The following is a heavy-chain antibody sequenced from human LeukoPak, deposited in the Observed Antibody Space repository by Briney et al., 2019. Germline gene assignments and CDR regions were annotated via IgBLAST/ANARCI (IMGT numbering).Heavy chain of an antibody. D-gene: IGHD2-2*01. CDR2: ISWNSGSI. Sequence: GGSLRLSCAASGFTFDDYAMHWVRQAPGKGLEWVSGISWNSGSIGYADSVKGRFTISRDNAKNSLYLQMNSLRAEDTALYYCAKDTCSSTSCSNDYWGQGTLVTVSS. V-gene: IGHV3-9*01. CDR3: AKDTCSSTSCSNDY. J-gene: IGHJ4*02. CDR1: GFTFDDYA.